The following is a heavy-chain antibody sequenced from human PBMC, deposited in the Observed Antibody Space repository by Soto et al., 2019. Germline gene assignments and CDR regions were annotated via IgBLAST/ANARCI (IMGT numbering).Heavy chain of an antibody. Sequence: EVQLVESGGGLVKPGGSLRLSCAASGFTFSSYSMNWVRQAPGKGLEWVSSISSSSSYIYYVDSVKGRFTISRDNAKNSLYLQMNSLRAEDTAVYYCAADNWFDPWGQGTLVTVSS. V-gene: IGHV3-21*01. J-gene: IGHJ5*02. CDR2: ISSSSSYI. CDR3: AADNWFDP. CDR1: GFTFSSYS.